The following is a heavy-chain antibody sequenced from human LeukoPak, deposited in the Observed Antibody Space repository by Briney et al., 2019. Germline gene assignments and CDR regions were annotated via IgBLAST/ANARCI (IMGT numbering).Heavy chain of an antibody. J-gene: IGHJ4*02. D-gene: IGHD3-22*01. V-gene: IGHV3-48*02. CDR1: GFTFSSYS. Sequence: PGGSLRLSCAASGFTFSSYSMNWVRQAPGKGLEWVSYISSSSSTIYYADSVKGRFTISRDNAKNSLYLQMNSLRDEDTAVYYCARVWEGYYYDSSGSDWWGQGTLVTVSS. CDR2: ISSSSSTI. CDR3: ARVWEGYYYDSSGSDW.